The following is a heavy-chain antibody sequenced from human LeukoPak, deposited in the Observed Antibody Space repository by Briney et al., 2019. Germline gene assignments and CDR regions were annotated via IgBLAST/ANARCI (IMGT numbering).Heavy chain of an antibody. Sequence: GGSLRLSCAASGLTFSSYGMHWVRQAPGKGLEWVAVIWYDGSNKYYADSVKGRFTTSRDNSKNTLYLQMNSLRAEDTAVYYCAREVYSGLVDYYYGMDVWGQGTTVTVSS. CDR1: GLTFSSYG. D-gene: IGHD6-19*01. CDR2: IWYDGSNK. J-gene: IGHJ6*02. CDR3: AREVYSGLVDYYYGMDV. V-gene: IGHV3-33*01.